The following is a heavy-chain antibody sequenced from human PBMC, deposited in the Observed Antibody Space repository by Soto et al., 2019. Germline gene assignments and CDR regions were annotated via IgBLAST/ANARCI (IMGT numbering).Heavy chain of an antibody. Sequence: GSLRLSCAASGFAFSSYAMHWVRQAPGKGLEWVAVISYDGSNKYYADSVKGRFTISRDNSKNTLYLQMNSLRAEETAVYYCASKKWGGVNWFDPWGQGTLVTVSS. D-gene: IGHD3-16*01. CDR2: ISYDGSNK. V-gene: IGHV3-30-3*01. CDR1: GFAFSSYA. J-gene: IGHJ5*02. CDR3: ASKKWGGVNWFDP.